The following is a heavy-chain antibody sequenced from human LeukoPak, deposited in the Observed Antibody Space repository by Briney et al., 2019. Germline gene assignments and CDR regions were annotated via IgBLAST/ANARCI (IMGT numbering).Heavy chain of an antibody. V-gene: IGHV3-48*02. Sequence: GGSLRLSCAASGFTFSNYNLNWVRQAPGKGLEWVSYISDGSSTIYYADSVRGRFTISRDNAKNSLYLQMNSLRDEDTAVYYCASGYDFWSGYDYWGQGTLVTVSS. J-gene: IGHJ4*02. D-gene: IGHD3-3*01. CDR3: ASGYDFWSGYDY. CDR2: ISDGSSTI. CDR1: GFTFSNYN.